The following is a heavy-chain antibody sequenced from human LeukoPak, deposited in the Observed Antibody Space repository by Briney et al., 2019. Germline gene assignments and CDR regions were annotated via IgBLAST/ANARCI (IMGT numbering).Heavy chain of an antibody. J-gene: IGHJ4*02. CDR2: INPNTGAT. D-gene: IGHD3-22*01. V-gene: IGHV1-2*02. CDR1: GYTFTDYY. CDR3: ARERYYDSSGEKYYFDY. Sequence: GASVKVSCKASGYTFTDYYLHWVRQAPGQGLEWMGWINPNTGATDYAQNFQGRVAMTRDTSISTAYMDLSRLRSDDTAVYYCARERYYDSSGEKYYFDYWGQGTLVTVSS.